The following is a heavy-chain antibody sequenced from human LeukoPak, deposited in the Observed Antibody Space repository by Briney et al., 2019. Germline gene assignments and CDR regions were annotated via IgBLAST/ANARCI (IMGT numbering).Heavy chain of an antibody. CDR2: ISGSGGST. D-gene: IGHD6-19*01. V-gene: IGHV3-23*01. J-gene: IGHJ4*02. CDR3: ARELKIAVTGTVGFDY. Sequence: GGSLRLSCAASGFTFDDYAMHWVRQAPGKGLEWVSAISGSGGSTYYADSVKGRFTISRDNSKNTLYLQMNSLRAEDTAVYYCARELKIAVTGTVGFDYWGQGTLVTVSS. CDR1: GFTFDDYA.